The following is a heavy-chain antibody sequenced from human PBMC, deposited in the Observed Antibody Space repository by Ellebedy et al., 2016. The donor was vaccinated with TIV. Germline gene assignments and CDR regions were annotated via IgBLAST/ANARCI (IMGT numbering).Heavy chain of an antibody. D-gene: IGHD2-2*01. J-gene: IGHJ4*02. V-gene: IGHV3-7*03. CDR2: IKEDGSEA. CDR1: GFTFSGYW. CDR3: ARAGGRHSTGSGFY. Sequence: GESLKIPCAASGFTFSGYWMSWVRQAPGKGLEWVANIKEDGSEAYYVDSVKGRFTISRDNAKNSLYLQLSKLRAEDTAVFYWARAGGRHSTGSGFYWGQGTRVTVST.